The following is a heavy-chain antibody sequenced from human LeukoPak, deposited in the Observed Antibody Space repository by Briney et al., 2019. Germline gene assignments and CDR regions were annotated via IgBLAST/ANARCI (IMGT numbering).Heavy chain of an antibody. Sequence: GESLKISCKGSGYSFTSYWIGWVRQMPGKGLEWMGIIYPGDSDTRYSPSFQGQVTISADKSISTAYLQWSSLKASDTAMYYCARHVRYYGSGMFYYYMDVWGKGTTVTISS. CDR2: IYPGDSDT. J-gene: IGHJ6*03. V-gene: IGHV5-51*01. CDR3: ARHVRYYGSGMFYYYMDV. D-gene: IGHD3-10*01. CDR1: GYSFTSYW.